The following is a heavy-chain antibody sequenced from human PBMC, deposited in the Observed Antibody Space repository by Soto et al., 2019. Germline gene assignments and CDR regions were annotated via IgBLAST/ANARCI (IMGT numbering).Heavy chain of an antibody. D-gene: IGHD1-26*01. Sequence: SQTLSLTCAISGDSVSSNSAAWNWIRQSPSRGLEWLGRTYYRTKWYNDYAVSVKSRITINPDTSKNQFSLQLNSVTPEDTAVYYCARERDSGSYHRNWFDPWGQGTLVTSPQ. J-gene: IGHJ5*02. CDR2: TYYRTKWYN. CDR3: ARERDSGSYHRNWFDP. CDR1: GDSVSSNSAA. V-gene: IGHV6-1*01.